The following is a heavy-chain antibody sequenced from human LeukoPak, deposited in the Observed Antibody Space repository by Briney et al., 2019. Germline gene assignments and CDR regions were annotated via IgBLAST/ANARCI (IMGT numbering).Heavy chain of an antibody. V-gene: IGHV4-59*01. J-gene: IGHJ4*02. CDR1: GGSISSYY. Sequence: SETLSLTCTVSGGSISSYYWSWIRQPPGKGLEWIGYIYYSGSTNYNPSLKSRVTISVDTSKNQFSLKLSSVTAADTAVYYCAKEAYYDILTGYFRTPYFDYWGQGTLVTVSS. CDR2: IYYSGST. D-gene: IGHD3-9*01. CDR3: AKEAYYDILTGYFRTPYFDY.